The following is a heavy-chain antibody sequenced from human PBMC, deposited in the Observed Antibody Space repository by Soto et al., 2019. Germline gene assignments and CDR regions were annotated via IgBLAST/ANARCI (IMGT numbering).Heavy chain of an antibody. CDR2: IYWDDDK. D-gene: IGHD5-18*01. CDR3: AASLGFTAMDPWYFDY. CDR1: GFSLSTSGVG. Sequence: QITLKESGPTLVKPTQTLTLTCTFSGFSLSTSGVGVGWIRQPPGKALEWLALIYWDDDKRYSPSLKSRLTINKDTSKNQVVLTMTNMDPVDTATYYCAASLGFTAMDPWYFDYWGQGTLVTVSS. V-gene: IGHV2-5*02. J-gene: IGHJ4*02.